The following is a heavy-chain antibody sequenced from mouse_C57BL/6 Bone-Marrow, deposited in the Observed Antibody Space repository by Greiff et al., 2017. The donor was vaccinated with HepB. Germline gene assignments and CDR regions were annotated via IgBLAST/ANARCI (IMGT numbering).Heavy chain of an antibody. CDR1: GYSFTSYY. V-gene: IGHV1-66*01. CDR3: ARIPGSSYDY. CDR2: IYPGSGNT. D-gene: IGHD1-1*01. J-gene: IGHJ2*01. Sequence: QVQLQQSGPELVKPGASVKISCKASGYSFTSYYIHWVKQRPGQGLEWIGWIYPGSGNTKYNEKFKGKATLTADTSSSTAYMQLSSLTSEDSAVYYCARIPGSSYDYWGQGTTLTVSS.